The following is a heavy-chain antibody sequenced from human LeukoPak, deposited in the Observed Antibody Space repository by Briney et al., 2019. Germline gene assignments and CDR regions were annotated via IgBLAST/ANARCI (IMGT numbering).Heavy chain of an antibody. J-gene: IGHJ6*03. Sequence: GSSVKVSCKASGGTFSSYTISWVRQAPGQGLEWMGRIIPILGTANYAQKFQGRVTITADESTSTAYMELSSLRSEDTAVYYCARDPRILEWSSPKGYYYMDVWGKGTTVTVSS. CDR3: ARDPRILEWSSPKGYYYMDV. CDR2: IIPILGTA. V-gene: IGHV1-69*08. D-gene: IGHD3-3*01. CDR1: GGTFSSYT.